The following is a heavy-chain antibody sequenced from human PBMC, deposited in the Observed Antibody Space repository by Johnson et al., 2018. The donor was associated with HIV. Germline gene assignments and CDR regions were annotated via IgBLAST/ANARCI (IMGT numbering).Heavy chain of an antibody. Sequence: VQLVESGGGAVQPGRSLRLSCAASGFTFSSYGMHWVRQAPGKGLEWVAVIWYDGSNKYYADSVKGRFTISRDNSQNTLYLQMNSLRAEDTAVYYCARGGQLVAFDIWGQGTMVTVSS. CDR2: IWYDGSNK. J-gene: IGHJ3*02. D-gene: IGHD6-6*01. CDR3: ARGGQLVAFDI. V-gene: IGHV3-33*01. CDR1: GFTFSSYG.